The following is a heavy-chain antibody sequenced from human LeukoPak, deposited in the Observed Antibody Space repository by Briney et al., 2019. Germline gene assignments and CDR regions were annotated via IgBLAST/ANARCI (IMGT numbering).Heavy chain of an antibody. V-gene: IGHV4-39*01. Sequence: PSETLSLTCTVSGGSIRSSSYYWRWIRQPPGKGLEWIGSIYYSGSTYYNASLKSRGTISVDTSKNQFSLKLNSVTAADTAVYFCAGQVVAVAGTGYFDYWGQGTLVTVSS. CDR3: AGQVVAVAGTGYFDY. CDR2: IYYSGST. CDR1: GGSIRSSSYY. D-gene: IGHD6-19*01. J-gene: IGHJ4*02.